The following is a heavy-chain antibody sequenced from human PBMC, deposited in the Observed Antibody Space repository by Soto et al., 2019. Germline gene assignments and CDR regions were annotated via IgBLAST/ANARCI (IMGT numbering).Heavy chain of an antibody. V-gene: IGHV1-69*02. J-gene: IGHJ4*02. D-gene: IGHD3-10*01. CDR3: ARVSDYYGSGSYYSDY. Sequence: ASVKVSCKASGGTFSSYTISWVRQAPGQGLEWMGRIIPILGIASYAQKFQGRVTITADKSTSTAYMELSSLRSEDTAVYYCARVSDYYGSGSYYSDYWGQGTLVTVSS. CDR1: GGTFSSYT. CDR2: IIPILGIA.